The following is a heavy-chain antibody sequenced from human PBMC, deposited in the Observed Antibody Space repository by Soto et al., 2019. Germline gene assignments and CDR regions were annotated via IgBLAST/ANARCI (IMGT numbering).Heavy chain of an antibody. CDR1: GGSISSYY. D-gene: IGHD5-18*01. Sequence: SETLSLTCTVSGGSISSYYWIWIRQPPGKGLEWIGYIYYSGSTNYNPSLKSRVTISVDTSKNQFSLKLSSVTAADTAVYYCARHSYPAYFDYWGQGTLVTVSS. J-gene: IGHJ4*02. V-gene: IGHV4-59*08. CDR3: ARHSYPAYFDY. CDR2: IYYSGST.